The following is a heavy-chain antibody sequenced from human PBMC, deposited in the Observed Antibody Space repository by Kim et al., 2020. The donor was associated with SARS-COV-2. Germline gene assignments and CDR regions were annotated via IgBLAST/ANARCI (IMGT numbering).Heavy chain of an antibody. CDR2: ISYDGSNK. V-gene: IGHV3-30-3*01. CDR3: ARASRGGYYYGVVV. CDR1: GFTFSSYA. Sequence: GGSLRLSCAASGFTFSSYAMHWVRQAPGKGLEWVAVISYDGSNKYYADSVKGRFTISRDNSKNTLYLQMNSLRAEDTAVYYWARASRGGYYYGVVVWGQG. J-gene: IGHJ6*02. D-gene: IGHD3-10*01.